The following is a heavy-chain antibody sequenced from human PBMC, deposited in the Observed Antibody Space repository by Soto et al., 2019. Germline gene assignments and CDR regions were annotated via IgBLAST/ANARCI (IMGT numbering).Heavy chain of an antibody. J-gene: IGHJ4*02. CDR3: ARRGDYGDFKFDY. CDR2: IYYSGST. V-gene: IGHV4-59*12. Sequence: SETLSLTCTVSGGSISSYYWSWIRQPPGKGLEWIGYIYYSGSTNYNPSLKSRVTISVDTSKNQFSLKLSSVTAADTAVYYCARRGDYGDFKFDYWGQGTLVTDSS. CDR1: GGSISSYY. D-gene: IGHD4-17*01.